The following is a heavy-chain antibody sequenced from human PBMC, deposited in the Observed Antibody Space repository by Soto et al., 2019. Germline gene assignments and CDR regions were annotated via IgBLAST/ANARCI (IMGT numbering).Heavy chain of an antibody. CDR1: GGSISSGGYS. J-gene: IGHJ6*02. CDR3: ARAVTTAYYYYGMHV. Sequence: PSETLSLTCGVSGGSISSGGYSWSWIRQPPGKGLEWIGYIYHSGSAYYNPSLKSRLTISVDRSNNQFSLKLSSVTAADTAVYYCARAVTTAYYYYGMHVWGQGTTVTVSS. D-gene: IGHD4-17*01. V-gene: IGHV4-30-2*01. CDR2: IYHSGSA.